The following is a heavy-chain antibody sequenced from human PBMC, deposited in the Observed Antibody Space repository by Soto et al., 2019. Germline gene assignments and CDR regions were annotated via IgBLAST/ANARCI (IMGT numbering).Heavy chain of an antibody. CDR3: ATEVWVYYDFWSGYSDY. V-gene: IGHV3-7*01. Sequence: GGSLRLSCAASGFTFSSYWMSWVRQAPGKGLEWVANIKEDGSDMYYVDSVKGRFTISRDNAKNSLYLQMNSLRAEDTAVYYCATEVWVYYDFWSGYSDYWGRGTLVTVSS. CDR2: IKEDGSDM. D-gene: IGHD3-3*01. CDR1: GFTFSSYW. J-gene: IGHJ4*02.